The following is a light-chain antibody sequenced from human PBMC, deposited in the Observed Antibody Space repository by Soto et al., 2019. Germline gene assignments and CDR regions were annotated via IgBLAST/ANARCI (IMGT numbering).Light chain of an antibody. CDR1: SSNIGKNH. V-gene: IGLV1-51*01. CDR3: GAWDTSLTAGV. Sequence: QSVLTQPPSVSAAPGQKVTISCSGSSSNIGKNHVSWYQQLPGEAPKLLIYDDDDRPSGIPDRFSGSKSGTSATLDITGLRTGDEADYYCGAWDTSLTAGVLGGGTKLTVL. J-gene: IGLJ2*01. CDR2: DDD.